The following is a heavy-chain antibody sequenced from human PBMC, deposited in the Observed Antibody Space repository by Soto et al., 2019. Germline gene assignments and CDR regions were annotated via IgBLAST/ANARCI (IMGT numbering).Heavy chain of an antibody. D-gene: IGHD3-22*01. CDR3: ARDRTDRADFDYIDY. J-gene: IGHJ4*02. V-gene: IGHV3-21*01. CDR2: ISSISSYI. CDR1: GFTFNFYS. Sequence: GGYLRLSCAASGFTFNFYSMNWVRQAPGKGLEWVSSISSISSYIYYADSVKGRFTISRDNAKNSLYLQMNSLRAEDTAVYYCARDRTDRADFDYIDYWGQGTLVTVSS.